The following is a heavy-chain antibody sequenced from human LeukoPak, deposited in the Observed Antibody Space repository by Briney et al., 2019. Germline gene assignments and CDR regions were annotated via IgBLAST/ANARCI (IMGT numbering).Heavy chain of an antibody. V-gene: IGHV3-23*01. CDR2: VTGRGGST. CDR1: GFTFSSYA. J-gene: IGHJ4*02. CDR3: AREGEDIVVVPAAIGSFFDY. D-gene: IGHD2-2*02. Sequence: PGGSLRLSCAASGFTFSSYAMSWVRQAPGKGLEWVSVVTGRGGSTYYADSVKGRFTISRDNSKNTLYLQMNSLRAEDTAVYYCAREGEDIVVVPAAIGSFFDYWGQGTLVTVSS.